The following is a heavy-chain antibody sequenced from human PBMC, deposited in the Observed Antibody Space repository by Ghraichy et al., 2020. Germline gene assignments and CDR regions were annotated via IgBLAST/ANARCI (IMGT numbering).Heavy chain of an antibody. V-gene: IGHV3-30*18. J-gene: IGHJ6*02. D-gene: IGHD3-10*01. CDR2: ISYDGSNK. Sequence: GGSLRLSCAASGFTFSSYGMHWVRQAPGKGLEWVAVISYDGSNKYYADSVKGRFTSSRDNSKNTLYLQMNSLRAEDTAVYYCAKDRGGSYYYYGMNVWGQGTTVTVS. CDR3: AKDRGGSYYYYGMNV. CDR1: GFTFSSYG.